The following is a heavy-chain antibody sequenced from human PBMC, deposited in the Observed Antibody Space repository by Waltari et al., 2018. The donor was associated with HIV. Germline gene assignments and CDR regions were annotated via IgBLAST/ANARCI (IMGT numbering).Heavy chain of an antibody. CDR3: AKVGYDSSGYSLKNYFDY. CDR2: ISGSGGST. CDR1: GFTFSSYA. V-gene: IGHV3-23*01. D-gene: IGHD3-22*01. Sequence: EVQLLESGGGLVQPGGSLRLSCAASGFTFSSYAMRWVRQAPGKGLEWVSAISGSGGSTYYADSVKGRFTISRDNSKNTLYLQMNSLRAEDTAVYYCAKVGYDSSGYSLKNYFDYWGQGTLVTVSS. J-gene: IGHJ4*02.